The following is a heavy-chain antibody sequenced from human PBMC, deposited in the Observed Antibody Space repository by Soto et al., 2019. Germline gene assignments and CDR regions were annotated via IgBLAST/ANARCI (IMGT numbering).Heavy chain of an antibody. CDR3: ARDTGNYFDY. Sequence: ASVKVSCKTSGYTFSSYGISWVRQAPGQGLEWMGWISGYSGSTNYVQKFQGRVTMTTDTSTSTAYMELRNLRSDDTAVYYCARDTGNYFDYWGQGTLVTVSS. CDR1: GYTFSSYG. V-gene: IGHV1-18*01. J-gene: IGHJ4*02. CDR2: ISGYSGST.